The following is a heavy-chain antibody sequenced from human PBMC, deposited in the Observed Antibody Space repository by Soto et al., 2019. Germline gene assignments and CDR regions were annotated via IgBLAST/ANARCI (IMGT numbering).Heavy chain of an antibody. Sequence: ASVKVSCKASGYTFTSYAIHWVRQAPGQRLEWMGWINAGNGNTKYSQKFQGRVTITRDTSASTAYMELSSLRSEDTAVYYCARGPLGYCSGGSCWLDYWGQGTLVTVSS. CDR2: INAGNGNT. V-gene: IGHV1-3*01. D-gene: IGHD2-15*01. CDR1: GYTFTSYA. CDR3: ARGPLGYCSGGSCWLDY. J-gene: IGHJ4*02.